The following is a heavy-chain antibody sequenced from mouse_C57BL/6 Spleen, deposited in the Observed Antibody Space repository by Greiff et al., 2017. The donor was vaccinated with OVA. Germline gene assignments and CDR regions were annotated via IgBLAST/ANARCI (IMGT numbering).Heavy chain of an antibody. CDR2: INYDGSST. V-gene: IGHV5-16*01. CDR3: ARDGYDGMDY. J-gene: IGHJ4*01. Sequence: DVKLVESAGGLVQPGSSMKLSCTASGFTFSDYYMAWVRQVPEKGLEWVANINYDGSSTYYLDSLKSRFIISRDNAKNILYLQMSSLKSEDTATYYCARDGYDGMDYWGQGTSVTVSS. D-gene: IGHD2-2*01. CDR1: GFTFSDYY.